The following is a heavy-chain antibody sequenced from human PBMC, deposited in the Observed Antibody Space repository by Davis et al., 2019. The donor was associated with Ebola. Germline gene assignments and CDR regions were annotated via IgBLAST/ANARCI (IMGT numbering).Heavy chain of an antibody. J-gene: IGHJ6*04. CDR2: ISAYNGNT. CDR3: ARLVGEFYFYGMDV. CDR1: GGTFSSYA. D-gene: IGHD3-10*01. Sequence: ASVKVSCKASGGTFSSYAISWVRQAPGQGLEWMGWISAYNGNTNYAQKFQGRVTMTRNTSISTAYMELSSLRSEDTAVYYCARLVGEFYFYGMDVWGKGTTVTVSS. V-gene: IGHV1-8*02.